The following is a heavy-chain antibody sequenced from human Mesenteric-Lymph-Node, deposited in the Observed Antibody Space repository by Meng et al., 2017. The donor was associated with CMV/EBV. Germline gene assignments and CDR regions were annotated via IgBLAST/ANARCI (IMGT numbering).Heavy chain of an antibody. V-gene: IGHV3-13*01. Sequence: GESLKISCAASGFTFSSYDMHWVRQATGKGLEWVSAIGTAGDTYYPGSVKGRFTISRDNAKNSLYLQMNSLRAEDTAVYYCARGLGYCSSTSCYTRWFDPWGQGTLVTVSS. CDR3: ARGLGYCSSTSCYTRWFDP. J-gene: IGHJ5*02. CDR1: GFTFSSYD. D-gene: IGHD2-2*02. CDR2: IGTAGDT.